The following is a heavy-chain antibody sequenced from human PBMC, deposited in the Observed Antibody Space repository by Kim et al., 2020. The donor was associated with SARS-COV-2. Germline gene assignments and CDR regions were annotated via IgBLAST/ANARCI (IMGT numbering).Heavy chain of an antibody. CDR2: INHSGST. Sequence: SETLSLTCAVYGGSFSGYYWSWIRQPPGKGLEWIGEINHSGSTNYNPSLKSRVTISVDTSKNQFSLKLSSVTAADTAVYYCARGYPYDVLLWFGESYYFVYWGQGTLVTVSS. CDR3: ARGYPYDVLLWFGESYYFVY. V-gene: IGHV4-34*01. CDR1: GGSFSGYY. J-gene: IGHJ4*02. D-gene: IGHD3-10*01.